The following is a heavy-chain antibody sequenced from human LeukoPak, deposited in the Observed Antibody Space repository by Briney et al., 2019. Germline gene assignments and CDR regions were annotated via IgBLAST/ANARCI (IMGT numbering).Heavy chain of an antibody. CDR3: ASQSGVSSDNYFGMDV. CDR2: SYYSGSS. Sequence: SETLSLTCTASGGSIRSSSYFWGWIRQPPGKGLEWIGNSYYSGSSYYNPSLKSRVTISVDTSKNQFSLKMSLVTAADTAVFYCASQSGVSSDNYFGMDVWGQGTTVTVSS. D-gene: IGHD1-26*01. V-gene: IGHV4-39*01. J-gene: IGHJ6*02. CDR1: GGSIRSSSYF.